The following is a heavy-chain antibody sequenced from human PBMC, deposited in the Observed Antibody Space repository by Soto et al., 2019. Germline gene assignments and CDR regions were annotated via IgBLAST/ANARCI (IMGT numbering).Heavy chain of an antibody. V-gene: IGHV3-23*01. J-gene: IGHJ4*02. CDR3: ASRPFGVVIIPFDY. CDR2: ISGSGGST. D-gene: IGHD3-3*01. Sequence: RLSCAASGFTFSSYAMSWVRQAPGKGLEWVSAISGSGGSTYYADSVKGRFTISRDNSKNTLYLQMNSLRAEDTAVYYCASRPFGVVIIPFDYWGQGTLVTVSS. CDR1: GFTFSSYA.